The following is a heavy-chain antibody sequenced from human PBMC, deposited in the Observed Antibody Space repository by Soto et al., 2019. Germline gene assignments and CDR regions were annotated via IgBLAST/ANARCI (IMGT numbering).Heavy chain of an antibody. Sequence: PSETLSLTGGVSVASVSSRTWWSCVRQSPAKGLEWIGEIYHTGTTNYNPSLKSRVTLSVDKSKNQFSLTLTSVTAADTAVYYCVKRSIVPLNWFDPWGQGTLVTVSS. D-gene: IGHD2-8*01. CDR2: IYHTGTT. CDR1: VASVSSRTW. J-gene: IGHJ5*02. V-gene: IGHV4-4*02. CDR3: VKRSIVPLNWFDP.